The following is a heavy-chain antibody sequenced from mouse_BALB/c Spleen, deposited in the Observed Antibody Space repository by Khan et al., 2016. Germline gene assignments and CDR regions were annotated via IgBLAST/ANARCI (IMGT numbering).Heavy chain of an antibody. CDR2: ISYSGDT. J-gene: IGHJ2*01. Sequence: EVQLQESGPSLVKPSQTLSLTCSVTGDSITSGYWNWLRKFPGNNLEYMGYISYSGDTYYNPSLKSRISITRETSKNQSYLQLNSGTTEDTATDCCTRYYAYYFDYWGQGTTLTVSS. CDR3: TRYYAYYFDY. CDR1: GDSITSGY. D-gene: IGHD1-1*02. V-gene: IGHV3-8*02.